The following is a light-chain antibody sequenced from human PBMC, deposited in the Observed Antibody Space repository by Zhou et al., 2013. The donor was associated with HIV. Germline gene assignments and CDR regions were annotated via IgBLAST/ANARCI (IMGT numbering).Light chain of an antibody. CDR2: DVS. V-gene: IGLV2-14*03. CDR3: SSYTSISTLV. J-gene: IGLJ3*02. CDR1: SSDVGGYNY. Sequence: QSALTQPASVSGSPGQSITISCTGTSSDVGGYNYVSWYQQHPNKAPKLLIYDVSNRPSGVSNRFSGSKSGNXASLTISGLQAEDEADYYCSSYTSISTLVFGGGTKLTV.